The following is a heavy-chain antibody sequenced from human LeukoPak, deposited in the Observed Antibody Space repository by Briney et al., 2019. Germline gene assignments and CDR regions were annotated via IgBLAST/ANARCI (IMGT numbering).Heavy chain of an antibody. J-gene: IGHJ4*02. Sequence: PGRSLRLSCAASAFTFSNICMGWVRQAPGKGLEWVAVVSRTGGTKYYGDSVQGRFTISRDNSKNTPYLQMNSLRAEDTAVYYCAKESHSEGYGSYFDGWGPGTLVSVSS. V-gene: IGHV3-30*18. CDR1: AFTFSNIC. CDR2: VSRTGGTK. D-gene: IGHD1-26*01. CDR3: AKESHSEGYGSYFDG.